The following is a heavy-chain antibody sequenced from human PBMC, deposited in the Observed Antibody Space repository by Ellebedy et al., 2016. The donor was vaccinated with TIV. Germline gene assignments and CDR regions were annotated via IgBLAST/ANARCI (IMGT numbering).Heavy chain of an antibody. CDR3: ARAKGYYGSGRNVFYYYNMDV. CDR1: EDTFNNYA. D-gene: IGHD3-10*01. J-gene: IGHJ6*02. V-gene: IGHV1-69*13. CDR2: IIPIFGSA. Sequence: AASVKVSCKASEDTFNNYAITWVRQAPGQGLEWMGGIIPIFGSANHAQRFQGRVTVTADESTSTAYMELSSLRSEDTAIYYCARAKGYYGSGRNVFYYYNMDVWGQGTTVTVSS.